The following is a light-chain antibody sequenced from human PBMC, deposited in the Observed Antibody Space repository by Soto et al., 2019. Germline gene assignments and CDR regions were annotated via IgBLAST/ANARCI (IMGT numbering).Light chain of an antibody. CDR1: QTIGNW. J-gene: IGKJ1*01. Sequence: DIQMTQSPSTLPASVGDRVTITCRASQTIGNWLAWYQQKPGKVPKLLIYNVSSLESGVPSRFSGSGSGTEFTLTISSLQPDEFATYSCQQCNFYWTFGQGTKVEIK. CDR2: NVS. CDR3: QQCNFYWT. V-gene: IGKV1-5*03.